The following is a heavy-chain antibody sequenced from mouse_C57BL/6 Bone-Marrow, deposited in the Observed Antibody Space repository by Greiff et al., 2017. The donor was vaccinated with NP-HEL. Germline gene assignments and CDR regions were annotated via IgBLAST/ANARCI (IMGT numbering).Heavy chain of an antibody. D-gene: IGHD1-1*01. CDR3: TTGGSSPYAMDY. CDR2: SDTGNGDT. V-gene: IGHV14-4*01. J-gene: IGHJ4*01. CDR1: GFNIKDDY. Sequence: VQLQQSGAELVRPGASVKLSCTVSGFNIKDDYMHWVEQRPEQGLEWDGWSDTGNGDTENGSKFQGKATITADTSSNTAYLQLSSLTSEDTAVYYCTTGGSSPYAMDYWGQGTSVTVSS.